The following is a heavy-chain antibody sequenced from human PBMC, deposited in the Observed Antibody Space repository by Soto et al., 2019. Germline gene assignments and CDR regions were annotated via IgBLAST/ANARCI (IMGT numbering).Heavy chain of an antibody. J-gene: IGHJ5*02. Sequence: QVQLVQSGAEVKKPGSSVKVSCTASGGTFSSYAISWVRQAPGQGLEWMGGIIPIFGTANYAQKFQGRVTITADESTSTAYMELSSLRSEDTAVYYCAREGGYCSGGSCYSGRGPSWFDPWGQGTLVTVSS. V-gene: IGHV1-69*01. D-gene: IGHD2-15*01. CDR1: GGTFSSYA. CDR2: IIPIFGTA. CDR3: AREGGYCSGGSCYSGRGPSWFDP.